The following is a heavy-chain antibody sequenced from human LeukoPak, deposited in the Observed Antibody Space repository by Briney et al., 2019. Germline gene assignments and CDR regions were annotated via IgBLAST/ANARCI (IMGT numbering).Heavy chain of an antibody. J-gene: IGHJ5*02. CDR2: IWYDGSNK. Sequence: GGSLRLSCAASGFTFSSYGMHWVRQAPGKGLEWVAVIWYDGSNKYYADSVKGRFTISRDNSKDTLYLQMNSLRAEDTAVYYCARALGIAAAASWRFDPWGQGTLVTVSS. V-gene: IGHV3-33*01. D-gene: IGHD6-13*01. CDR3: ARALGIAAAASWRFDP. CDR1: GFTFSSYG.